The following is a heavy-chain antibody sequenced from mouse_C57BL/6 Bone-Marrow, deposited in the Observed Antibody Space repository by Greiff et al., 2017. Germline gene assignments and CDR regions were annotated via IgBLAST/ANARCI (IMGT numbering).Heavy chain of an antibody. CDR3: AMVNGEYRNDY. Sequence: VQLQQSGPELVKPGASVKISCKASGYSFTDYNMNWVKQSNGTSLEWIGVLNPNYGTTSYNQKFKGKATLTVDQSSSTAYMQLNRLTSEDYAVYSCAMVNGEYRNDYWGQGTLVTVSA. D-gene: IGHD2-13*01. J-gene: IGHJ3*01. CDR1: GYSFTDYN. CDR2: LNPNYGTT. V-gene: IGHV1-39*01.